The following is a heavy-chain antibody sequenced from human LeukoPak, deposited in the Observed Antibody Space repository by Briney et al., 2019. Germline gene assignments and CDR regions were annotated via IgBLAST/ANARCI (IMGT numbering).Heavy chain of an antibody. CDR1: GYTFTVYY. CDR3: AKAGIVVVHYEDWEWFDP. CDR2: INLESGGT. V-gene: IGHV1-2*02. D-gene: IGHD2-2*01. J-gene: IGHJ5*02. Sequence: ASVNVSFKASGYTFTVYYMHWVRQALRQRLEWMGWINLESGGTNYDQKFQARLTMTRDTSISTAYMELSRLISDDTAVYYCAKAGIVVVHYEDWEWFDPWGQGTLVTVSS.